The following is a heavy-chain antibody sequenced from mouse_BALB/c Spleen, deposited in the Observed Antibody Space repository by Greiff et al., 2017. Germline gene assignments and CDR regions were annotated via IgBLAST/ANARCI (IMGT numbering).Heavy chain of an antibody. V-gene: IGHV1-9*01. Sequence: QVQLQQSGAELMKPGASVKISCKATGYTFSSYWIEWVKQRPGHGLEWIGEILPGSGSTNYNEKFKGKATFTADTSSNTAYMQLSSLTSEDSAVYYCARRSGNYAYWGQGTLVTVSA. D-gene: IGHD2-1*01. CDR1: GYTFSSYW. CDR2: ILPGSGST. J-gene: IGHJ3*01. CDR3: ARRSGNYAY.